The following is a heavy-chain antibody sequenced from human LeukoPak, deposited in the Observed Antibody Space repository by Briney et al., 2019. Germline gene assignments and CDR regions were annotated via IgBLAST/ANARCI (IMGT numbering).Heavy chain of an antibody. CDR2: LYYGVNT. V-gene: IGHV4-39*01. CDR1: GDSVTTTNFY. J-gene: IGHJ6*03. D-gene: IGHD6-13*01. Sequence: PSEALSLTCTVSGDSVTTTNFYWGWIRQAPGKGLEWIGSLYYGVNTYYKPSLKSRVTISVDTSLNQFSLILMSVTAADTGVYYCARLRVQQLASSYYMDVWAKGPRSPSR. CDR3: ARLRVQQLASSYYMDV.